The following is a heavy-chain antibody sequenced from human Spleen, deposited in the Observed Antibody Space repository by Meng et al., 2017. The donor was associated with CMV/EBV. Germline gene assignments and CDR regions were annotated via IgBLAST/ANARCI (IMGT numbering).Heavy chain of an antibody. V-gene: IGHV3-7*01. D-gene: IGHD2-2*01. Sequence: GESLKISCAASGFTFSSYWMSWVRQAPGKGLEWVANIKQDGSEKYYVDSVKGRFTISRDNAKNSLYLQMNSLRAEDTAVYYCARAEDIVVVPADYWGQGTLVTVSS. CDR1: GFTFSSYW. CDR2: IKQDGSEK. J-gene: IGHJ4*02. CDR3: ARAEDIVVVPADY.